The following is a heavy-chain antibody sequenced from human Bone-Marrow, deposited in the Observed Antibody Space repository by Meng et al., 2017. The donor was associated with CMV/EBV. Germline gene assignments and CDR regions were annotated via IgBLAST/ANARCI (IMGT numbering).Heavy chain of an antibody. CDR3: AKSPRYCRGGDCFGTDPLLDD. J-gene: IGHJ4*02. CDR2: ISGSGSST. CDR1: GFTFSSYA. D-gene: IGHD2-15*01. Sequence: GESLKISCGASGFTFSSYAILWVRQAPGKGLEWVSVISGSGSSTYYADSVKGRFTIARDNSKNTVYQRMNSLRVEDTAVYYCAKSPRYCRGGDCFGTDPLLDDWGQGTLVTVSS. V-gene: IGHV3-23*01.